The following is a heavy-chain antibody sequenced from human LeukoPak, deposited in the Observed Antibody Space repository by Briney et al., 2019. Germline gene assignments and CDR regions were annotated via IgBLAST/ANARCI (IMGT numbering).Heavy chain of an antibody. Sequence: ASVKVSCKASGYTFTGYYMHWVRQTPGQGLEWIGWINPNSGGTNYAQKSQGRVTMTRDTSISTAYMELSRLRSDDTAVSYCARDRGIDYYGSGSYYRHYYFYMDVLGKGTTVTVS. J-gene: IGHJ6*03. CDR2: INPNSGGT. CDR1: GYTFTGYY. D-gene: IGHD3-10*01. V-gene: IGHV1-2*02. CDR3: ARDRGIDYYGSGSYYRHYYFYMDV.